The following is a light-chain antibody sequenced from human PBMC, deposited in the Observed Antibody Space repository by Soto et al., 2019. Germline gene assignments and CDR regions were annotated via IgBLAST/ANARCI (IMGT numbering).Light chain of an antibody. V-gene: IGKV3-20*01. CDR1: QSVSSSY. J-gene: IGKJ1*01. CDR3: QQYGSSGT. CDR2: GAS. Sequence: SPGERATLSCRASQSVSSSYLAWYQQKPGQAPRLLIYGASNRATGIPDRFSGSGSGTDFTLTISRLEPEDFAVYYCQQYGSSGTFGQGTKVDIK.